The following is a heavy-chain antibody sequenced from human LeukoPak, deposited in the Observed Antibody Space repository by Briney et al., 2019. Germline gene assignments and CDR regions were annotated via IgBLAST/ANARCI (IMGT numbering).Heavy chain of an antibody. CDR3: ARGRRYGSGASYYYYYMDV. V-gene: IGHV3-21*01. J-gene: IGHJ6*03. CDR2: ISSSSSYI. D-gene: IGHD3-10*01. CDR1: GFTFSSYS. Sequence: GGSLRLSCAASGFTFSSYSMNWVRQAPGKGLEWVSSISSSSSYIYYADSVKGRFTISRDNAKNSLYLQMNSLRAEDTAVYYCARGRRYGSGASYYYYYMDVGGKGTTVTVS.